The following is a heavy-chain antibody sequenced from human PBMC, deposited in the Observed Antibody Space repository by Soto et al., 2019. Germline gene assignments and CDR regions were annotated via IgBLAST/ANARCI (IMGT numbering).Heavy chain of an antibody. V-gene: IGHV3-23*01. D-gene: IGHD3-10*01. J-gene: IGHJ5*02. Sequence: ESGGGLVQPGGSLRLSCAASGFIFRICAMSWVRQAPGRGLDWVSSITGNGDTTYYPDSVKGRFTISRDNSKNTLFLQMNSLRVEDTAVYYCALDRPNYFGSGGGYYKSGGDHWGQGILVTVSS. CDR2: ITGNGDTT. CDR3: ALDRPNYFGSGGGYYKSGGDH. CDR1: GFIFRICA.